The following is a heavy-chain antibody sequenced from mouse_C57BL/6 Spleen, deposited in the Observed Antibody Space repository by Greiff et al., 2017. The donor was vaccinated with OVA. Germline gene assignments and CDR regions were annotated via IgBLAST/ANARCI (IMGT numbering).Heavy chain of an antibody. CDR3: ARGVYGKCAMDY. J-gene: IGHJ4*01. Sequence: VQLQQSGAELAIPGASVKLSCKASGYTFTSYWMHWVKQRPGQGLEWIGEIDPSDSYTNYNQKFKGKSTLTVDKSSSTAYMQLSSLTSEDSAVYYCARGVYGKCAMDYWGQGPTVTVSS. CDR1: GYTFTSYW. D-gene: IGHD1-1*01. CDR2: IDPSDSYT. V-gene: IGHV1-69*01.